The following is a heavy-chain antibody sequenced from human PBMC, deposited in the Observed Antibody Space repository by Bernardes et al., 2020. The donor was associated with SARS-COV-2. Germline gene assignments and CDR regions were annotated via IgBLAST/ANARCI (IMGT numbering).Heavy chain of an antibody. D-gene: IGHD3-10*01. CDR3: ARGISWYYFDY. CDR1: GYTFDDYA. V-gene: IGHV1-18*04. J-gene: IGHJ4*02. Sequence: ASVKVSCKASGYTFDDYAINWVRLAPGQGPQWLGWISLQNNKTDYSENFQGRITMTTDTSTNTAYMELRNLRSDDTAIYYCARGISWYYFDYWGRGTLVTVSS. CDR2: ISLQNNKT.